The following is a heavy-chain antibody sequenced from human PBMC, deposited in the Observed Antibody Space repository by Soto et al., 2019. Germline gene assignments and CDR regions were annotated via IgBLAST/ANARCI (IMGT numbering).Heavy chain of an antibody. D-gene: IGHD3-3*01. Sequence: SETLSLTCTVSGGSVSSGSYYWSWIRQPSGKGLEWIGYIYYSGSTNYNPSLKSRVTISVDTSKNQFSLKLSSVTAADTAVYYCARGGYDFWSGYRPYYYYGMDVWGQGTTVTVSS. J-gene: IGHJ6*02. V-gene: IGHV4-61*01. CDR1: GGSVSSGSYY. CDR2: IYYSGST. CDR3: ARGGYDFWSGYRPYYYYGMDV.